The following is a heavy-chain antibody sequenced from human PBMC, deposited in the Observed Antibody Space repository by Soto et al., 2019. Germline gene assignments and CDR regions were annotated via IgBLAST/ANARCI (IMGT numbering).Heavy chain of an antibody. CDR3: ARGSGGILWFGDYGMDV. D-gene: IGHD3-10*01. J-gene: IGHJ6*02. CDR1: GVNIRSGDYY. CDR2: IYYSGRT. Sequence: LTCTVSGVNIRSGDYYWGMIRKPPGKGGDGIGSIYYSGRTHYNPSLKRRVTISVDTPKNQFSLKLSSVTAADTAVYYCARGSGGILWFGDYGMDVWGQGTTVTVSS. V-gene: IGHV4-39*01.